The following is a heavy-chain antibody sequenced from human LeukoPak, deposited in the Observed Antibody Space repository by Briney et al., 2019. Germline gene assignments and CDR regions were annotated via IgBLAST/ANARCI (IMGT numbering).Heavy chain of an antibody. CDR1: RGTFSSYA. CDR3: ASSPTLYCSSTSCYYWFDP. V-gene: IGHV1-69*04. Sequence: ASVKVSCKASRGTFSSYAISWVRQAPGQGLEWMGRIIPILGIANYAQKFQGRVTITADKSTSTAYMELSSLRSEDTAVYYCASSPTLYCSSTSCYYWFDPWGQGTLVTVSS. D-gene: IGHD2-2*01. CDR2: IIPILGIA. J-gene: IGHJ5*02.